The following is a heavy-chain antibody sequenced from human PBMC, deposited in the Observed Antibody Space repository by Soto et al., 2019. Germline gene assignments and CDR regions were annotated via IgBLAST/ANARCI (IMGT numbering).Heavy chain of an antibody. D-gene: IGHD3-22*01. Sequence: GGSLRLSCAAAGFTFSSYAMSWVRQAPGKGLEWVSAISGSGGSTYYADSVKGRFTISRDNSKNTLYLQMNSLRAEDTAVYYCAKDGNYYDSSGYSLSDFDYWGQGTLVTVSS. CDR2: ISGSGGST. V-gene: IGHV3-23*01. CDR1: GFTFSSYA. J-gene: IGHJ4*02. CDR3: AKDGNYYDSSGYSLSDFDY.